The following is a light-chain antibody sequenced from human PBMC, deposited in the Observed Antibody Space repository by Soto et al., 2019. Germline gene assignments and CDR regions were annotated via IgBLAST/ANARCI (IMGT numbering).Light chain of an antibody. CDR3: MLCVATDTYV. CDR1: SGSVSTNHH. Sequence: QAVVTQEPSFSVSPGGTVTLTCGFTSGSVSTNHHPSWYQQTPGRPPRTLIYNTNARSSGVPDRFSGSIVENKAALTITGAQADDESNYYCMLCVATDTYVFGPGTKLTVL. J-gene: IGLJ1*01. CDR2: NTN. V-gene: IGLV8-61*01.